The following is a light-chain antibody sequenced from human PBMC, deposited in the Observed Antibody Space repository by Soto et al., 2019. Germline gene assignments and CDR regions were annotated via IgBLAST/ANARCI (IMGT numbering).Light chain of an antibody. CDR1: QSVSSN. V-gene: IGKV3-15*01. Sequence: EIVLTQSPATLSVSPGARATLSCMASQSVSSNLAWYQQKPGQAPRLISYDASTRATGVPDRFSCSGYGREFTLTISSLQSEDFAIYSCQQYNDWPPAFGQGTKVDIK. CDR2: DAS. J-gene: IGKJ1*01. CDR3: QQYNDWPPA.